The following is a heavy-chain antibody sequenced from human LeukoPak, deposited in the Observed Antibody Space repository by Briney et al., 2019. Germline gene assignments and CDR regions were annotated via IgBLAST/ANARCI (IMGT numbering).Heavy chain of an antibody. V-gene: IGHV1-2*02. D-gene: IGHD1-1*01. CDR1: GYSLTDYY. CDR3: ARNRWMDY. Sequence: ASVKVSCKASGYSLTDYYMHWVRQAPGQGLEWMGWINPNSGTNYAQKFQGRVTMTRDTSISTAYMELTRLTSDDTAVYYCARNRWMDYWGQGTLVTVSS. J-gene: IGHJ4*02. CDR2: INPNSGT.